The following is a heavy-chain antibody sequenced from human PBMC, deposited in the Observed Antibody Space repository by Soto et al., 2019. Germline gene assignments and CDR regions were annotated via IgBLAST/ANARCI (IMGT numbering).Heavy chain of an antibody. D-gene: IGHD3-22*01. CDR3: ARIRTGYYYDSSGLFDY. V-gene: IGHV2-70*01. CDR1: GFSLSTSGVG. CDR2: IDWDDDK. J-gene: IGHJ4*02. Sequence: SGPTLVNPTQTLTLTCTFSGFSLSTSGVGVGWIRQPPGKALEWLALIDWDDDKYYSTSLKTRLTISKDTSKNQVVLTMTNMDPVDTATYYCARIRTGYYYDSSGLFDYWGQGTLVTVSS.